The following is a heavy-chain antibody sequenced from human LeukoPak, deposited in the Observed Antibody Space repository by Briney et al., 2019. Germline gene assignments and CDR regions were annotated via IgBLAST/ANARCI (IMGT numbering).Heavy chain of an antibody. CDR3: TREQDREASATVVGDY. V-gene: IGHV3-48*01. CDR2: ISSSSSTI. Sequence: LPGGSLRLSCAASGFTFSSYSMNWVRQAPGKGLEWVSYISSSSSTIYYADSVKGRFTISRDNAKNSLFLQMNSLRAEDTAVYYCTREQDREASATVVGDYWGQGTLVTVSS. CDR1: GFTFSSYS. D-gene: IGHD4-23*01. J-gene: IGHJ4*02.